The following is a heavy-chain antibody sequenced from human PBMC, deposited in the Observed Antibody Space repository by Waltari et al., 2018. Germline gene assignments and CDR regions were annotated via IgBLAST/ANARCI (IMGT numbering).Heavy chain of an antibody. CDR1: GYTFISYY. J-gene: IGHJ6*02. V-gene: IGHV1-46*01. D-gene: IGHD3-22*01. Sequence: QVQLVQSGAEVKKPGASAKVSCTASGYTFISYYIHWVRGAPGQGLESTGKINPGGRTTYAQKFQGRVTMTRDTSTSTVYMELSSLRSEDTAVYYCASGDYDDSTGSRYYGMDVWGQGTTVTVSS. CDR3: ASGDYDDSTGSRYYGMDV. CDR2: INPGGRT.